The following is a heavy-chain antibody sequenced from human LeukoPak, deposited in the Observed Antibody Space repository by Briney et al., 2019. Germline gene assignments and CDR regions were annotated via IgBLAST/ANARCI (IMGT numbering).Heavy chain of an antibody. CDR3: ARVLGYCSSTSCQDNWFDP. J-gene: IGHJ5*02. D-gene: IGHD2-2*01. CDR2: IIPIFGTA. V-gene: IGHV1-69*13. CDR1: GGTFSSYA. Sequence: SVKVSCKASGGTFSSYAISWVRQAPGQGLEWMGGIIPIFGTANYAQKFQGGVTITADESTSTAYMELSSLRSEDTAVYYCARVLGYCSSTSCQDNWFDPWGQGTLVTVSS.